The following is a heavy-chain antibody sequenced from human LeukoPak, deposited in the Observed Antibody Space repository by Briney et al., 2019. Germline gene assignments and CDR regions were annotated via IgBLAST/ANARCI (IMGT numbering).Heavy chain of an antibody. CDR2: ISSSSSYI. CDR3: ALFVADDAFDI. Sequence: NPGRSLRLSCAASGFTFSSYSMNWVRQAPGKGLEWVSSISSSSSYIYYADSVKGRFTISRDNAKNSLYLQMNSLRAEDTAVYYCALFVADDAFDIWGQGTVVTVSS. CDR1: GFTFSSYS. V-gene: IGHV3-21*01. J-gene: IGHJ3*02. D-gene: IGHD2-15*01.